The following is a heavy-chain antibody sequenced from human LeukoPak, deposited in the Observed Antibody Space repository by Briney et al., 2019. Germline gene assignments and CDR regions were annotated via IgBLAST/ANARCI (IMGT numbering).Heavy chain of an antibody. J-gene: IGHJ4*02. CDR3: ARERVGTTAIDY. CDR1: GFTFSIYS. CDR2: ITSSSTI. Sequence: PGGSLRLSCAASGFTFSIYSMNWVRQAPGKGLEWASYITSSSTIFYADSVKGRFTVSRDHAKNSLYLQMNSLRAEDTAVYYCARERVGTTAIDYWGQGTLVTVSS. V-gene: IGHV3-48*04. D-gene: IGHD1-7*01.